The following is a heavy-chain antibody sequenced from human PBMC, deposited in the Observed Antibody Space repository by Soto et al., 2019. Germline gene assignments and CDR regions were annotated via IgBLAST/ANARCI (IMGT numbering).Heavy chain of an antibody. D-gene: IGHD2-21*01. CDR2: IFYSGST. J-gene: IGHJ5*02. CDR1: GGSISTSRSY. CDR3: ARQPTTGDTDLWFDP. Sequence: QLQLLESGPGLVKASETLSLTCSVSGGSISTSRSYWAWIRQPPGKGLEWLANIFYSGSTFYNQSLASRVSVSVDTSKNEFSLKLRCVTAADTAVYYCARQPTTGDTDLWFDPWGQGTLVTVSS. V-gene: IGHV4-39*01.